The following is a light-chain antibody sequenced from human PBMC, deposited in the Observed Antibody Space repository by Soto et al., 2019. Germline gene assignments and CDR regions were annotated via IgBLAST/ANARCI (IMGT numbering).Light chain of an antibody. V-gene: IGKV1-39*01. Sequence: DIQMTQSPSSLSASVGDRVTITCRASQSIKSNLNWYQQKPGKAPNLLIYAASSLQSGVPSRFSGGGSGTDFTLTIGSLQPEDCATDYWQQSHTIPWTFGQGTTVEIK. J-gene: IGKJ1*01. CDR3: QQSHTIPWT. CDR2: AAS. CDR1: QSIKSN.